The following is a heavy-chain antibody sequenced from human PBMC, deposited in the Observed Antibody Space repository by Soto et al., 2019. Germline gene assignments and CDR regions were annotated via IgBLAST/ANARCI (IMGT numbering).Heavy chain of an antibody. V-gene: IGHV3-33*01. CDR3: ARAVSSATYYDCIGY. CDR2: IWYDGSNQ. Sequence: HPGGSLRLSCEASGFDISTYGLHWVRQAPGKGLEWLAFIWYDGSNQHYAASVKGRFTISRDNSRNTLYLQMNNLRADDTAVYFCARAVSSATYYDCIGYWGRGTVVTV. CDR1: GFDISTYG. J-gene: IGHJ4*02. D-gene: IGHD1-26*01.